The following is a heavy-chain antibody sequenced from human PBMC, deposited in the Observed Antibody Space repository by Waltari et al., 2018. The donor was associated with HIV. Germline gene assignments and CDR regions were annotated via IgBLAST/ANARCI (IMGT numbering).Heavy chain of an antibody. CDR1: GGSFSGYY. D-gene: IGHD3-22*01. J-gene: IGHJ6*02. CDR3: ARGVSTMIVVVSGMDV. V-gene: IGHV4-34*01. Sequence: QVQLQQWGAGLLKPSETLSLTCAVYGGSFSGYYWSWIRQPPGKGLEWIGEINHSGSTNYNPSLKSRVTISVDTSKNQFSLKLSSVTAADTAVYYCARGVSTMIVVVSGMDVWGQGTTVTVSS. CDR2: INHSGST.